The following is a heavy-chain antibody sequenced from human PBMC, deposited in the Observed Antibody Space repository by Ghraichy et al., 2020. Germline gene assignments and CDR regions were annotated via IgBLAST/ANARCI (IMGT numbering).Heavy chain of an antibody. CDR2: IYYSGST. Sequence: SETLSLTCTVSGGSVSSGSYYWSWIRQPPGKGLEWIGYIYYSGSTNYNPSLKSRVTISVDTSKNQFSLKLSSVTAADTAVYYCARDLGYCSGGSCSAYYYGMDVWGQGTTVTVSS. J-gene: IGHJ6*02. D-gene: IGHD2-15*01. CDR1: GGSVSSGSYY. V-gene: IGHV4-61*01. CDR3: ARDLGYCSGGSCSAYYYGMDV.